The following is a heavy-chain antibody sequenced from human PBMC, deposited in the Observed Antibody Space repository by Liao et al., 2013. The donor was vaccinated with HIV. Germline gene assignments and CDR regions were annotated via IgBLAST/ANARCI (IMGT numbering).Heavy chain of an antibody. V-gene: IGHV4-61*02. D-gene: IGHD7-27*01. J-gene: IGHJ6*03. CDR1: GGSISSGSYY. CDR2: IYTSGST. CDR3: AREGGREVTGGSFYYFYYYMDV. Sequence: QVQLQESGPGLVKPSQTLSLTCTVSGGSISSGSYYWSWIRQPAGKGLEWIGRIYTSGSTNYNPSLKSRVTISVDTSKNQFSLKLSSVTAADTAVYYCAREGGREVTGGSFYYFYYYMDVWGKGTTVTVSS.